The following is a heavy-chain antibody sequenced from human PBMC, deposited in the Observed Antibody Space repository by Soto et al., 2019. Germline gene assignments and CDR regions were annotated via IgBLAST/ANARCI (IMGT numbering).Heavy chain of an antibody. J-gene: IGHJ6*02. CDR2: IDADDSSA. CDR1: GFTFSTTW. Sequence: EMQLVESGGGLVQPGGSLRLSCVVSGFTFSTTWMHWVRQAPGKGLVWVSRIDADDSSATYADSVKGRFTISRDNSKNTLYLPMNSLRPEDTAVYYCARDYYYSVDVWGQGTSVTVSS. CDR3: ARDYYYSVDV. V-gene: IGHV3-74*03. D-gene: IGHD3-10*01.